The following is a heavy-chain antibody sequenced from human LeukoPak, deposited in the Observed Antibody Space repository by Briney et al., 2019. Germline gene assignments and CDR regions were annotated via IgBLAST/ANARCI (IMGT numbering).Heavy chain of an antibody. CDR2: INSDGINT. J-gene: IGHJ5*02. Sequence: PGGSLRLSCAASGFTFSNHGMNWVRQAPGKGLVWVSRINSDGINTSYADSVKGRFTISRDNAKNTLNLQMNSLRAEDTAVYYNWFDPWGQGTLVTVSS. CDR1: GFTFSNHG. CDR3: WFDP. V-gene: IGHV3-74*01.